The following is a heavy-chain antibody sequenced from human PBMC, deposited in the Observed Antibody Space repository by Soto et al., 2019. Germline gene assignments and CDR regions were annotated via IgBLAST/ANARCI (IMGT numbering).Heavy chain of an antibody. D-gene: IGHD2-8*01. V-gene: IGHV3-64*01. CDR2: ISSNGGST. CDR1: GFTFSSYA. Sequence: GGSLRLSCAASGFTFSSYAMHWVRQAPGKGLEYVSAISSNGGSTYYANSVKGRFTISRDNSKNTLYLQMGSLRAEDMAVYYCARGGWGGEMVYAMDFDYWGQGTLVTVSS. J-gene: IGHJ4*02. CDR3: ARGGWGGEMVYAMDFDY.